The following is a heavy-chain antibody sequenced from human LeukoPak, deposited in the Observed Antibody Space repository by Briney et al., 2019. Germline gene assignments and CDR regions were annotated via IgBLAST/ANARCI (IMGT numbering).Heavy chain of an antibody. V-gene: IGHV5-51*01. Sequence: GESLKISCEGSGYSFTSYWIGWVRQMPGKGLEWVGIIYPGDSDTRYSPSFQGQVTISADKSIGTAYLQWSSLKASDTAMYYCARHSYDSSGYYEDYWGQGTLVTVSS. J-gene: IGHJ4*02. CDR3: ARHSYDSSGYYEDY. D-gene: IGHD3-22*01. CDR1: GYSFTSYW. CDR2: IYPGDSDT.